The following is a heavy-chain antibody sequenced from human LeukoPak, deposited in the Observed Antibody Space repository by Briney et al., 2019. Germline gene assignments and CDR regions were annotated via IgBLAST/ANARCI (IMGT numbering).Heavy chain of an antibody. D-gene: IGHD7-27*01. CDR2: INHSGST. J-gene: IGHJ4*02. V-gene: IGHV4-34*01. Sequence: SETLSLTCAVYGGSFSGYYWSWIRQPPGKGLEWIGEINHSGSTNYNPSLKSRVTISVDTSKNQFSLKLSSVTAADTAVYYCASFPLGYWGQGTLVTVSS. CDR1: GGSFSGYY. CDR3: ASFPLGY.